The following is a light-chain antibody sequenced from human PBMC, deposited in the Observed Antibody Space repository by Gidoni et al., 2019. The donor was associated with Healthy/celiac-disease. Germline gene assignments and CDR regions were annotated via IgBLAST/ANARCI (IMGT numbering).Light chain of an antibody. CDR3: CSYAGSYTSHVV. CDR1: SSDVGGYNY. J-gene: IGLJ2*01. CDR2: DVS. V-gene: IGLV2-11*01. Sequence: QSALTQPRSVSVSPGQSVTISCTGTSSDVGGYNYFSWYQPHPGNAPKLMIYDVSKRPSGVPERFSVSKSGNAASLTISGLQAEDEADYYCCSYAGSYTSHVVFGGGTKLTVL.